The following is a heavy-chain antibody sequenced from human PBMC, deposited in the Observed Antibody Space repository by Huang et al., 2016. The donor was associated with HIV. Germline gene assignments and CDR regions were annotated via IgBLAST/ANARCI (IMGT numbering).Heavy chain of an antibody. CDR3: ARDRITQCNGGRCYSDWSDP. Sequence: QVQLQESGPGPVKPSQTLSLTCTVSGDSISRGGYLWSWIRQSPGKGLEWIGSIYYTGTTSYNPSLRSGVTMSVETSKNQFSRRLTSVTAEDTAVYYCARDRITQCNGGRCYSDWSDPWGQGTLVIVSS. D-gene: IGHD2-15*01. V-gene: IGHV4-30-4*08. J-gene: IGHJ5*02. CDR2: IYYTGTT. CDR1: GDSISRGGYL.